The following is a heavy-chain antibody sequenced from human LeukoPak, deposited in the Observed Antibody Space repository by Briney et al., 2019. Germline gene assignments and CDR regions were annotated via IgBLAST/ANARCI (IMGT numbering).Heavy chain of an antibody. CDR3: ARDHPAYGSGPLFDY. V-gene: IGHV4-39*07. Sequence: KPSETLSLTCTVSGGSISSSSYYWGWIRQPPGKGLEWIGSIYYSGSTYYNPSLKSRVTISVDTSNNHFSLKLSSVTAADTAVYYCARDHPAYGSGPLFDYWGQGTLVTVSS. CDR1: GGSISSSSYY. D-gene: IGHD3-10*01. CDR2: IYYSGST. J-gene: IGHJ4*02.